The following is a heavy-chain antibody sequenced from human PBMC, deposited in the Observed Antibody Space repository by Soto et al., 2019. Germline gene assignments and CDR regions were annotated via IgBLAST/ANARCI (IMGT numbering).Heavy chain of an antibody. Sequence: QVQLVESGGGVVQPGRTLSLSCAASGFTFSSYAMHWVRQAPGKGLEWVAVISYDGSNKYYADSVNVRFTISRDNSKNTLYLQMNSLRVEDTAVYYCARARGGYCSGGSCAPYYYYYGMDVWGQGTTVTVSS. D-gene: IGHD2-15*01. CDR3: ARARGGYCSGGSCAPYYYYYGMDV. J-gene: IGHJ6*02. V-gene: IGHV3-30-3*01. CDR1: GFTFSSYA. CDR2: ISYDGSNK.